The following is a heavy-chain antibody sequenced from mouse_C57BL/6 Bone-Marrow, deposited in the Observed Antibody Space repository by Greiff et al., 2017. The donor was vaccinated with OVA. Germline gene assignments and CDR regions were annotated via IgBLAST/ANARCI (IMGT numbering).Heavy chain of an antibody. J-gene: IGHJ2*01. CDR1: GFTFSSYA. CDR2: ISDGGSYT. D-gene: IGHD1-1*01. CDR3: ARDRYYGSSYFFDY. Sequence: EVQVVESGGGLVKPGGSLKLSCAASGFTFSSYAMSWVRQTPEKRLEWVATISDGGSYTYYPDNVKGRFTISRDNAKNNLYLQMSHLKSEDTAMYYCARDRYYGSSYFFDYWGQGTTRTVSS. V-gene: IGHV5-4*01.